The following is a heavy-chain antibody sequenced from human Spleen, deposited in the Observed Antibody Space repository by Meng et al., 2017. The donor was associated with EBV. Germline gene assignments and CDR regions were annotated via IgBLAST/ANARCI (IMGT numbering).Heavy chain of an antibody. V-gene: IGHV2-5*02. J-gene: IGHJ5*02. CDR1: GFSLSTRGMS. CDR2: IYWDDDK. Sequence: QITLKEPGPTLGKPTQTLTLTCTFSGFSLSTRGMSVGWIRQPPGKALEWLALIYWDDDKRYSPSLINRLTITKDTSKNQVVLTMTNMDPVDTATYYCAHQIDANWFDPWGQGTLVTVSS. CDR3: AHQIDANWFDP. D-gene: IGHD2/OR15-2a*01.